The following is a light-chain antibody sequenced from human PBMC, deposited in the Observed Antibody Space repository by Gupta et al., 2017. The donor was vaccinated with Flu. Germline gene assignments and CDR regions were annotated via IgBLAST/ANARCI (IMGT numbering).Light chain of an antibody. Sequence: DIQMTQPPSTLSASVGDRVTITCRASQSISSWLAWYQQKPGKAPKLLIYKASRLESGVPSRFSGSDSGTEFTLTISSLQPDDFATYYCQHENNSPWTFGQGTKVEIK. CDR2: KAS. V-gene: IGKV1-5*03. CDR1: QSISSW. CDR3: QHENNSPWT. J-gene: IGKJ1*01.